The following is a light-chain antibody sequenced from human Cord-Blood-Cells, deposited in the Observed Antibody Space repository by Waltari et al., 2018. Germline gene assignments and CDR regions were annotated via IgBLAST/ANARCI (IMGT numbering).Light chain of an antibody. V-gene: IGKV3-20*01. Sequence: EIVLTQSPGTLSLPPGERATLSCRASQSISSSYLAWYQQKPGQAHRLLIDGASSRATGIPDRFSGSGSGTDFTLTISRLEPEDFAVYYCQQYGSSRWTFGQGTKVEIK. J-gene: IGKJ1*01. CDR2: GAS. CDR1: QSISSSY. CDR3: QQYGSSRWT.